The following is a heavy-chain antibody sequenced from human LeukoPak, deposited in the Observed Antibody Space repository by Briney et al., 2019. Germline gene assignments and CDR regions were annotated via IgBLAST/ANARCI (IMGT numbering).Heavy chain of an antibody. Sequence: ASVKVSCKASGYTFTSYDINWVRQATGQGLEWMGWMNPNSGNTGYAQKFQGRVTITRNTSISTAYMELSSLRSEDTAVYYCASHLFGDGYNGAYWGQGTLVTVSS. V-gene: IGHV1-8*03. CDR1: GYTFTSYD. CDR2: MNPNSGNT. D-gene: IGHD5-24*01. CDR3: ASHLFGDGYNGAY. J-gene: IGHJ4*02.